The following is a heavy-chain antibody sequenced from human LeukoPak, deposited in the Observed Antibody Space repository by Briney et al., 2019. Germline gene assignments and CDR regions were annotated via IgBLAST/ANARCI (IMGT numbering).Heavy chain of an antibody. CDR1: GGSISSYY. D-gene: IGHD3-16*01. CDR3: ARETSQKGAHYMDV. Sequence: SETLSLTCTVSGGSISSYYWSWIRQPPGKGRKWIGHIYYSGYTTYSPPLRSRVTISVDTSKNQFSLKLSSVTAADTAVYYCARETSQKGAHYMDVWGKGTTITISS. CDR2: IYYSGYT. V-gene: IGHV4-59*01. J-gene: IGHJ6*03.